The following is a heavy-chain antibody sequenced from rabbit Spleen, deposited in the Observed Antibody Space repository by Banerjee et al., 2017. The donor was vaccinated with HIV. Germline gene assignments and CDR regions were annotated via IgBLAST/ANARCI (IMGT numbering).Heavy chain of an antibody. CDR3: VRDLTDVIGWNFGW. J-gene: IGHJ4*01. V-gene: IGHV1S47*01. CDR2: IYNGDGST. D-gene: IGHD1-1*01. CDR1: GFDLSGCC. Sequence: QEHLKESGGGLVQPGGSLKLSCTASGFDLSGCCYMCWVRQAPGKGPEWIACIYNGDGSTYYASWANGRFTISSHNAQNTLYLQLNSLTVADTDTYFCVRDLTDVIGWNFGWWGPGTLVTVS.